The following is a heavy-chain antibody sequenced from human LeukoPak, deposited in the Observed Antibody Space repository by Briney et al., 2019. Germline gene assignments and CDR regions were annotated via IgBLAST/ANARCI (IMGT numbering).Heavy chain of an antibody. CDR1: GFTFSSYA. J-gene: IGHJ5*02. CDR2: ISGSGGST. Sequence: GGSLRLSCAASGFTFSSYAMSWVRQAPGKGLEWVSAISGSGGSTYYADSVKGRFTISRDNSKNTLYLQMNSLRAEDTAVYYCAKETGGYSYGMDWFDPWGQGTLVTVSS. CDR3: AKETGGYSYGMDWFDP. D-gene: IGHD5-18*01. V-gene: IGHV3-23*01.